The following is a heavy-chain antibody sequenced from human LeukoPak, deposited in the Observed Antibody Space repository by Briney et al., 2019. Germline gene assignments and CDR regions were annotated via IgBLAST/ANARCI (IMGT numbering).Heavy chain of an antibody. V-gene: IGHV3-23*01. CDR3: ANEVRPNDY. J-gene: IGHJ4*02. CDR2: IDISGGST. D-gene: IGHD1-1*01. Sequence: GGSLRLSCAASGFIFSSHAMCWVRQAPGKGLEWVSSIDISGGSTYYADSVQGRFTISRDNSKNTLYLQLNSLRAEDTALYYCANEVRPNDYWGQGTLVTVSS. CDR1: GFIFSSHA.